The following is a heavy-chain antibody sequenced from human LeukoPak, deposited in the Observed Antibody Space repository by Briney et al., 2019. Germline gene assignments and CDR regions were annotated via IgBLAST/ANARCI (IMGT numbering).Heavy chain of an antibody. CDR1: GFTLSSYE. CDR3: ARDRPNYYDSSGYFLFDY. CDR2: ISSSGSTI. J-gene: IGHJ4*02. V-gene: IGHV3-48*03. D-gene: IGHD3-22*01. Sequence: PGGSLRLSCAASGFTLSSYEMNWVRQAPGKGLEWVSYISSSGSTIYYADSVKGRFTISRDNAKNSLYLQMNSLRAEDTAVYYCARDRPNYYDSSGYFLFDYWGQGTLVTVSS.